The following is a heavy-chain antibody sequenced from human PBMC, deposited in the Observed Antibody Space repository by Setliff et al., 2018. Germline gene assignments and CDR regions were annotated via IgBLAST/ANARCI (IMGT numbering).Heavy chain of an antibody. V-gene: IGHV1-18*01. CDR3: VRGPGPSVVVAMPFDR. D-gene: IGHD5-12*01. CDR1: GYTFTSYG. J-gene: IGHJ4*02. CDR2: ISPYNEKT. Sequence: ASVKVSCKASGYTFTSYGFSWVRQAPGQGLEWMGWISPYNEKTNYAEKSQGRVTMTTDTSTTTGYMEVASLRSDDTAVYYCVRGPGPSVVVAMPFDRWGQGTLVTV.